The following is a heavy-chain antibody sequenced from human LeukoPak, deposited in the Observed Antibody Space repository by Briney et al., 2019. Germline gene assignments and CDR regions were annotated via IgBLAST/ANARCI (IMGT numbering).Heavy chain of an antibody. CDR3: ARAVAAAGIDY. D-gene: IGHD6-13*01. J-gene: IGHJ4*02. V-gene: IGHV3-13*01. Sequence: PGGSLRLSCAASGFTFSSYDMHWVRQATGKGLEWVSAIGTAGDTYYPGSVKGRFTISRENAKNTSYLQMNSLIAGDTAVYYCARAVAAAGIDYWGQGTLVTVSS. CDR2: IGTAGDT. CDR1: GFTFSSYD.